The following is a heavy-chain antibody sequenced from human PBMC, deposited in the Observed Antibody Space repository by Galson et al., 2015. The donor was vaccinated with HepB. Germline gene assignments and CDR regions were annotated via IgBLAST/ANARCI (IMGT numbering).Heavy chain of an antibody. Sequence: SLRLSCAASGFTFSGYAMSWVRQAPGKGLEWVSSISAGGSGTYYADSVKGRFTISRDNSTSTLFLQMNSLRAEDTAVYFCANGASVTSGFDYWGQGTLVTVSS. J-gene: IGHJ4*02. CDR1: GFTFSGYA. CDR3: ANGASVTSGFDY. CDR2: ISAGGSGT. V-gene: IGHV3-23*01. D-gene: IGHD4-17*01.